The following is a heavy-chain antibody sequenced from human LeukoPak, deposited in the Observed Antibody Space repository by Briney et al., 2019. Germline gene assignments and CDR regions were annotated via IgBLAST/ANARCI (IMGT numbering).Heavy chain of an antibody. D-gene: IGHD6-13*01. Sequence: SETLSLTCTVSGGSISSYYWSWIRQPPGKGLEWIGYIYYSGSTNYNPSLKGRVTISIDKSKDQFSLKLNSVTAADTAVYYCAKVTSLAAAGSWNWFDPWGQGTLVTVSS. CDR2: IYYSGST. V-gene: IGHV4-59*12. J-gene: IGHJ5*02. CDR3: AKVTSLAAAGSWNWFDP. CDR1: GGSISSYY.